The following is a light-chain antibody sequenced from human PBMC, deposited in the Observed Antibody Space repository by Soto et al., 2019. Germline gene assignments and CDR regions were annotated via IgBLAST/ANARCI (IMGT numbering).Light chain of an antibody. CDR2: GNS. Sequence: QSVLTQPPSVSGAPGQRVTISCTGSSSNIGAGYDVHWYQQLPGTAPKLLIYGNSNRPSGVPDRFSGSKSGTSASLAITGLQAEDEADYYCQSSDSSLSVVVGGGTKLTVL. CDR1: SSNIGAGYD. J-gene: IGLJ2*01. CDR3: QSSDSSLSVV. V-gene: IGLV1-40*01.